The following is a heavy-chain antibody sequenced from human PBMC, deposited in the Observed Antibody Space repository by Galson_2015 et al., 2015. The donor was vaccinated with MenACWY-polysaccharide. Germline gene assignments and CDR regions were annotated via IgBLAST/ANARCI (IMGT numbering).Heavy chain of an antibody. CDR3: TRGGGRYYVDY. CDR1: GYTFSDCY. Sequence: SVKVSCKASGYTFSDCYIHWVRQAPGQGLEWMGWINPNGGGTSYEQKYQARVTMTRDTSINTAYMELSRLSSDDTAVYYCTRGGGRYYVDYWGQGTLVTVSS. J-gene: IGHJ4*02. CDR2: INPNGGGT. V-gene: IGHV1-2*02. D-gene: IGHD6-19*01.